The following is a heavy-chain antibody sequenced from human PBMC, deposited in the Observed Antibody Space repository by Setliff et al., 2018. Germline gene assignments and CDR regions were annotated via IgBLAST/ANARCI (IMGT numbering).Heavy chain of an antibody. V-gene: IGHV4-4*02. J-gene: IGHJ4*02. D-gene: IGHD1-26*01. CDR3: TRAYSGRHDY. Sequence: PGGSLRLSCAGSGFTFSSFGMNWVRQPPGNGLEWIGEIYHSGTTNYNPSLKSRVTMSVDKSRNQFSLRLTSVTAADTAIYYCTRAYSGRHDYWGQGTLVTVSS. CDR1: GFTFSSFGM. CDR2: IYHSGTT.